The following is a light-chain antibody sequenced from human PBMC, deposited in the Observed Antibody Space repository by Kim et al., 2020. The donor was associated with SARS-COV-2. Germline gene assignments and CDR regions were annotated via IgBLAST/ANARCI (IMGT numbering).Light chain of an antibody. V-gene: IGLV3-19*01. Sequence: GQTGRSTCDGDSLRNYYASWYQQKPERAPVLVIYGKNNRPSGIPDRFSGSSSGNTASLTITGAQAEDEADYYCNSRDSSGNHVVFGGGTQLTVL. CDR3: NSRDSSGNHVV. J-gene: IGLJ2*01. CDR1: SLRNYY. CDR2: GKN.